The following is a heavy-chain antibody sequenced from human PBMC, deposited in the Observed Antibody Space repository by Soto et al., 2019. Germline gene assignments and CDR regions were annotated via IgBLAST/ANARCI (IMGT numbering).Heavy chain of an antibody. J-gene: IGHJ4*01. CDR2: IYHGGTT. V-gene: IGHV4-38-2*02. D-gene: IGHD6-19*01. CDR1: GGSISSGSY. Sequence: SETLSLTCTVSGGSISSGSYWAWIRQPPGKGPEWIASIYHGGTTFYNPSLKSRITISVDTSNNQFSLKLTSVTAADTAVYYCARVHVMVVAGSTFDYWGHGTLVTVSS. CDR3: ARVHVMVVAGSTFDY.